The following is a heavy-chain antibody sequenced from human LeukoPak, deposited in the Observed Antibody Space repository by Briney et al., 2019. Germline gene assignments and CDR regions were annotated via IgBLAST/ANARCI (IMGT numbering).Heavy chain of an antibody. CDR2: INTNTGNP. J-gene: IGHJ5*02. Sequence: GASVKVSCKASGYTFTSYAMNWVRQAPGQGLEWMGWINTNTGNPTYAQGFTGRFVFSLDTSVSTAYLQISSLKAEDTAVYYCARGVVPAALAWFDPWGQGTLVTVSS. CDR3: ARGVVPAALAWFDP. D-gene: IGHD2-2*01. V-gene: IGHV7-4-1*02. CDR1: GYTFTSYA.